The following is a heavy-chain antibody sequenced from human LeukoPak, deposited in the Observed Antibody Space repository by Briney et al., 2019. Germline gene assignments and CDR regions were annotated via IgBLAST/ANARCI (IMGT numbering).Heavy chain of an antibody. V-gene: IGHV3-23*01. J-gene: IGHJ4*02. CDR2: ISGSGGST. CDR1: GFTFSSYA. D-gene: IGHD3-22*01. CDR3: AKCPTYYYDSSRTRFDY. Sequence: PGGSLRLSCAASGFTFSSYAMSWVRQAPGKGLEWVSAISGSGGSTYYADSVKGRFTISRDNSKNTLYLQMNSLRAEDTAVYYCAKCPTYYYDSSRTRFDYWGQGTLVTVSS.